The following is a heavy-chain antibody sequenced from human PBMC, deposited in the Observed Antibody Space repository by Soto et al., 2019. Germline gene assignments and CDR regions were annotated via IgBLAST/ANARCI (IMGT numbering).Heavy chain of an antibody. CDR3: GRVGPGSGTEKMAFDY. D-gene: IGHD3-10*01. CDR1: GGSISSYY. CDR2: IYYSGST. V-gene: IGHV4-59*01. J-gene: IGHJ4*02. Sequence: PSETLSLTCTVSGGSISSYYWSWIRQPPGEGLEWIGYIYYSGSTNYNPSLKSRVTISVDTSKNQFSLKLSSVTAADTAVYYCGRVGPGSGTEKMAFDYGGQGTLVTVSS.